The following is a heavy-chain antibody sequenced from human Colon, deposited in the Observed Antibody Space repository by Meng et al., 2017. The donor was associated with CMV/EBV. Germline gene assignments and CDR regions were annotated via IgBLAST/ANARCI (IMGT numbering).Heavy chain of an antibody. Sequence: GGSLRLSCTASGFTFSNHWMTWVRQGPGKGLEWVANINEDGSDIYYADSVKGRFTISRDNAKNSQNLQMNTLRAEDTAIYYCARDMEIYTNYVYYWGQGALVTVSS. CDR2: INEDGSDI. D-gene: IGHD3-16*01. V-gene: IGHV3-7*01. CDR1: GFTFSNHW. J-gene: IGHJ4*02. CDR3: ARDMEIYTNYVYY.